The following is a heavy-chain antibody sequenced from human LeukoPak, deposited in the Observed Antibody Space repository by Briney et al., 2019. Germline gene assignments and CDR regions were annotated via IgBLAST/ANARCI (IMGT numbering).Heavy chain of an antibody. J-gene: IGHJ4*02. D-gene: IGHD6-13*01. CDR2: INHSGST. CDR1: GGSFSGYY. CDR3: ARGFIAAGDDY. Sequence: SETLSLTYAVYGGSFSGYYWSWIRRPPGKVLEWIGEINHSGSTNYNPSLKSRVTISVDTSKNQFSLKLSSVTAADTAVYYCARGFIAAGDDYWGQGTLVTVSS. V-gene: IGHV4-34*01.